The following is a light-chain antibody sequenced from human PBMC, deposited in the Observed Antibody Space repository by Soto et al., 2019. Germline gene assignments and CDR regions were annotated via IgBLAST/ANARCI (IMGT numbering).Light chain of an antibody. V-gene: IGKV3-20*01. CDR2: GAS. CDR1: QSVHNF. Sequence: EVVLTQSPATLSLSPGDRAALSCKASQSVHNFLAWYQQKPGQAPRLLIYGASSRATGISDRFSGSGSGTDFTLTISRLEPEDFAVYYCQQYDSSPPITFGQGTRLEIK. CDR3: QQYDSSPPIT. J-gene: IGKJ5*01.